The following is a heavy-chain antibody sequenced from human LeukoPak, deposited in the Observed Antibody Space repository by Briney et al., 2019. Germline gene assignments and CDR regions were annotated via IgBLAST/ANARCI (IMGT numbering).Heavy chain of an antibody. J-gene: IGHJ4*02. CDR2: ISGSVNTE. D-gene: IGHD2-15*01. Sequence: GGSLRLSCAASEFTFSSYNMNWVRQAQGKVLEWVSYISGSVNTEYYADSVKGRFTISRDNAKNSMYLQMNSLRAEDTAIYFCARDRGYCSGGICYSVFDYWGQGTLVTVSS. CDR3: ARDRGYCSGGICYSVFDY. CDR1: EFTFSSYN. V-gene: IGHV3-48*01.